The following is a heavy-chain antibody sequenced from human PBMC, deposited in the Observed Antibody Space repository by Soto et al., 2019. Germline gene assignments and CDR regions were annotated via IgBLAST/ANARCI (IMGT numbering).Heavy chain of an antibody. CDR1: GGSFSGYY. Sequence: AVYGGSFSGYYWSWIRQPPGKGLEWIGEINHSGSTNYNPSLKSRVTISVDTSKNQFSLKLSSVTAADTAVYYCARSSSGAGFDYWGQGTLVTVSS. CDR2: INHSGST. D-gene: IGHD6-19*01. V-gene: IGHV4-34*01. CDR3: ARSSSGAGFDY. J-gene: IGHJ4*02.